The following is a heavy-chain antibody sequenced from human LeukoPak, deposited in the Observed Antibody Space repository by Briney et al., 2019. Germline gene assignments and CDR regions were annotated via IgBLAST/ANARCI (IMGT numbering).Heavy chain of an antibody. V-gene: IGHV3-74*01. CDR3: ALVGGGY. CDR1: GFTVSNYW. Sequence: PGGSLRLSCAASGFTVSNYWMSWVRQAPGKGLVWVSSINSDGSSRNYADSVKGRFSISRDNAKNTLYLQMNSLRAEDTAVYYCALVGGGYWGQGTLVTVSS. J-gene: IGHJ4*02. D-gene: IGHD2-15*01. CDR2: INSDGSSR.